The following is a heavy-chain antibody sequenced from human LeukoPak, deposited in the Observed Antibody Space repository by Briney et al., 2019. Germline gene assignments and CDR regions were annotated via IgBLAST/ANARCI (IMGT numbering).Heavy chain of an antibody. V-gene: IGHV3-64D*06. CDR2: ISDKGVST. CDR3: VGDCRDGYNKYFHH. CDR1: GFSFSRYA. J-gene: IGHJ1*01. Sequence: GGTQRLSCSVSGFSFSRYAMHWVRHAPAKGLEDGSDISDKGVSTSYADFAEGRFTIPRDNSKNTVYLQRSSLRAEDTAVYYCVGDCRDGYNKYFHHWGQGTLVTVSS. D-gene: IGHD5-24*01.